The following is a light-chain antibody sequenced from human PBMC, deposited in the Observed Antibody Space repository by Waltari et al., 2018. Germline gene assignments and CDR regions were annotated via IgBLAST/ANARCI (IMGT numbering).Light chain of an antibody. CDR2: AAS. V-gene: IGKV1-39*01. Sequence: DIQMTQSPSSMSASVGDRVTITCRASQNIGVYLNWYQQQPGKAPQLLIYAASSLQSGVPSKVCGSGVGTLFTLTICRLQPEDFATYYCQQSYSTPRSLSFGGGTKVGIK. CDR1: QNIGVY. J-gene: IGKJ4*01. CDR3: QQSYSTPRSLS.